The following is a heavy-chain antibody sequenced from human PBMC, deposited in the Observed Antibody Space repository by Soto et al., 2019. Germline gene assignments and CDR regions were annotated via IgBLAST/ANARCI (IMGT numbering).Heavy chain of an antibody. V-gene: IGHV1-3*01. CDR2: INAGNGNT. CDR1: GDTFTSNA. J-gene: IGHJ4*02. CDR3: ARDRGIAVAGIKYFDY. Sequence: ASVKVSCKACGDTFTSNAMHWVRQAPGQRLEWMGWINAGNGNTKYSQKFQGRVTITRDTSASTAYMELSSLRSEDTAVYYCARDRGIAVAGIKYFDYWGQGTLVTVSS. D-gene: IGHD6-19*01.